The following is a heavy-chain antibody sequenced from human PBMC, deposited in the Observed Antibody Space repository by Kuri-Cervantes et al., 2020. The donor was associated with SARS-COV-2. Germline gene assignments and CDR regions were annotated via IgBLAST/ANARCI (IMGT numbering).Heavy chain of an antibody. CDR2: ISSSSSYI. CDR1: GFTFSSYS. D-gene: IGHD3-10*01. CDR3: ARGLNYYGSGSYAFDI. Sequence: GESLKISCAASGFTFSSYSMNWVRQAPGKGLEWVSSISSSSSYIYYADSVKGRFTISRDNAKNSLYLQMNSLKTEDTAVYFCARGLNYYGSGSYAFDIWGQGTMVTVSS. V-gene: IGHV3-21*03. J-gene: IGHJ3*02.